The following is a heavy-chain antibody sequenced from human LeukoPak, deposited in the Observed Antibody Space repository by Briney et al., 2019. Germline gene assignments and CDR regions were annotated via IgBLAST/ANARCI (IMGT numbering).Heavy chain of an antibody. CDR3: AASGWYRGRWFDP. CDR1: GFTFTSSA. J-gene: IGHJ5*02. D-gene: IGHD6-19*01. V-gene: IGHV1-58*01. Sequence: ASVKVSCKASGFTFTSSAVQWVRQARGQRLEWIGWIVVGSGNTNYAQKFQERVTITRDMSTSTANMELSSLRSEDTAVYYCAASGWYRGRWFDPWGQGTLVTVSS. CDR2: IVVGSGNT.